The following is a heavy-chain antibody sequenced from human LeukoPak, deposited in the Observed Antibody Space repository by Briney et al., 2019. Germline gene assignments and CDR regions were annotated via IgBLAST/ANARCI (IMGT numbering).Heavy chain of an antibody. J-gene: IGHJ3*02. Sequence: SETLSLTCTVSGGSISSGGYYWSWIRQPPGKGLEWIGYIHYSGSTDYNPSLKSRVTISVDTSKNQFSLKLSSVTAADTAVYYCARHIVVVSTDDAFDIWGQGTMVTVSS. D-gene: IGHD3-22*01. V-gene: IGHV4-61*08. CDR3: ARHIVVVSTDDAFDI. CDR2: IHYSGST. CDR1: GGSISSGGYY.